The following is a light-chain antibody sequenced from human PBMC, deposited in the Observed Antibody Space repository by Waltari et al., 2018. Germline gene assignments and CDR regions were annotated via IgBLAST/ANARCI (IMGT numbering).Light chain of an antibody. CDR1: QSVSSS. Sequence: EIVLTQSPATLSLSPGERATLSCRASQSVSSSLAWYRQKPGQAPRLLIYDSSIMATGIPARFSGSGSGTDFTLTISTLEPEDFAVYYCQQRRNWPSVTFGGGTKVEIK. J-gene: IGKJ4*01. CDR2: DSS. CDR3: QQRRNWPSVT. V-gene: IGKV3-11*01.